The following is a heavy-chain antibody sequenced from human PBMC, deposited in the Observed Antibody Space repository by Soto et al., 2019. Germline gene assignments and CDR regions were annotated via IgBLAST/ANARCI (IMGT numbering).Heavy chain of an antibody. V-gene: IGHV4-31*03. CDR3: ARNMRNGVLKFES. CDR2: IFYSGSA. Sequence: SSTXSLTCNVTVGSINTASYYLSWIRQVPGKVLEWIGYIFYSGSAYYHPSLKSRASISVDRSKNQLSLKVNSVTAADTAVYYCARNMRNGVLKFESWGQGTLVNV. CDR1: VGSINTASYY. D-gene: IGHD3-10*01. J-gene: IGHJ4*02.